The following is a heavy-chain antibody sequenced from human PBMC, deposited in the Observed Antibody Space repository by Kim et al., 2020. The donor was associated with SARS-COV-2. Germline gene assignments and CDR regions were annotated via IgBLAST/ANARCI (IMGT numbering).Heavy chain of an antibody. CDR1: GFRFDDYG. D-gene: IGHD2-2*01. CDR3: ARGYCSSSNCYLRYYYGLDV. V-gene: IGHV3-20*04. Sequence: GGSLRLSCAASGFRFDDYGMSWVRQAPGKGLEWVSGITWNDDSTGYADSVKGRFTISRDNAKNSLYLQINSLRAEDMASYFCARGYCSSSNCYLRYYYGLDVWGQGTTVTIAS. J-gene: IGHJ6*02. CDR2: ITWNDDST.